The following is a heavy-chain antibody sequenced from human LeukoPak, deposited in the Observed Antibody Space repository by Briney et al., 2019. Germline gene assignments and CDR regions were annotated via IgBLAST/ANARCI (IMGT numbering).Heavy chain of an antibody. J-gene: IGHJ6*03. V-gene: IGHV1-2*02. CDR1: GYTFTRSY. Sequence: ASVKVSCKASGYTFTRSYMYWVRHAPGQGVVRMGWIKTHSGGTNYAQKFQGRVTMTRDTSISTAYMELSRLRSDDTAVYYCARDKQLDWAHYYYYMDVWGKGTTVTVSS. CDR3: ARDKQLDWAHYYYYMDV. CDR2: IKTHSGGT. D-gene: IGHD3-3*01.